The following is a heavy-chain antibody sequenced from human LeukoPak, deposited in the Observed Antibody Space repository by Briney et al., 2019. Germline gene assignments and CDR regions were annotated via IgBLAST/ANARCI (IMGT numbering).Heavy chain of an antibody. J-gene: IGHJ4*02. CDR1: GFTFSNYA. Sequence: GGSLRLSCAASGFTFSNYAMHWVRQAPGKGLEWLAYIRYDGSSKYYADFVKGRFTISRDNSKNTLDLQMNSLRAEDTAVYYCARDQAGSGHYADYWGQGTLVTVSS. CDR2: IRYDGSSK. V-gene: IGHV3-30*02. CDR3: ARDQAGSGHYADY. D-gene: IGHD3-10*01.